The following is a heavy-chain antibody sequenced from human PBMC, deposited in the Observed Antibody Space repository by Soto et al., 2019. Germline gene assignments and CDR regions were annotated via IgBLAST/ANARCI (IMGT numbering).Heavy chain of an antibody. CDR3: AMVDNYVTPTPQDV. Sequence: QVQLVQSGDEMKKPGASVRVSCKASGYIFVNYGIAWVRQAPGQGLEWMGWISPYTGDTHSASKVQGRLTMTTDTSTSTAYRDLGSLTSDDTAVYYCAMVDNYVTPTPQDVWGQGTTVTV. J-gene: IGHJ6*02. V-gene: IGHV1-18*01. CDR2: ISPYTGDT. D-gene: IGHD3-16*01. CDR1: GYIFVNYG.